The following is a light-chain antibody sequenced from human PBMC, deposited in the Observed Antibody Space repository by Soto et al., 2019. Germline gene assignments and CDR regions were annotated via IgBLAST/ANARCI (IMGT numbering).Light chain of an antibody. J-gene: IGLJ1*01. V-gene: IGLV2-14*01. CDR2: DVT. Sequence: QSALTQPASVSGSPGQSITISCTGTSNDVGVYNYVSWYQQYPGKAPKLIIYDVTNRPSGVSTRFSGSKSGNRASLTISGLQAEDEADYYCSSYTTTTTSCVFGTGTKVTVL. CDR3: SSYTTTTTSCV. CDR1: SNDVGVYNY.